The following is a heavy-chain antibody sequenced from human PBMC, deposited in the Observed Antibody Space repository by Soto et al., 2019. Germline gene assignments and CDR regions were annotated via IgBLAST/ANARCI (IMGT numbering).Heavy chain of an antibody. CDR1: GYTFTSYY. J-gene: IGHJ4*02. D-gene: IGHD3-22*01. CDR2: INAGNGNT. V-gene: IGHV1-3*01. Sequence: ASVKVSCKASGYTFTSYYMHWVRQAPGQGLEWMGWINAGNGNTKYSQKFQGRVTITRDTSASTAYMELSSLRSEDTAVYYCARDVQEDSSGYGYWGQGTLVTVSS. CDR3: ARDVQEDSSGYGY.